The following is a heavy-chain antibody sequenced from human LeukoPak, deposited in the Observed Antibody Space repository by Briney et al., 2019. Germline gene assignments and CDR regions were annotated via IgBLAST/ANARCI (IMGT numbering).Heavy chain of an antibody. Sequence: GGPLRLSCAASGFSFNNYWMSWVRQAPGKGLEWVANINQAGSDKYYLDSVKGRFTISRDNAKNSLYLQMNSLRAEDTAVYYCARGMIRGVMDDYWGQGTLVTVSS. D-gene: IGHD3-10*01. CDR2: INQAGSDK. CDR3: ARGMIRGVMDDY. V-gene: IGHV3-7*05. CDR1: GFSFNNYW. J-gene: IGHJ4*02.